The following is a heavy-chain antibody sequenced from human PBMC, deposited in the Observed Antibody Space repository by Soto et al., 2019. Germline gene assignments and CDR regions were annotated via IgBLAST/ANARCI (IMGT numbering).Heavy chain of an antibody. D-gene: IGHD3-10*01. V-gene: IGHV4-4*02. J-gene: IGHJ4*02. CDR1: GGSISSSNW. Sequence: PSETLSLTCAVSGGSISSSNWWSWVRQPPGKGLEWIGEIYHSGSTNYNPSLKSRVTISVDTSKNLFSLKLKSVTAADTAVYYCARRIIALEIFDSWGQGTVVTVSS. CDR2: IYHSGST. CDR3: ARRIIALEIFDS.